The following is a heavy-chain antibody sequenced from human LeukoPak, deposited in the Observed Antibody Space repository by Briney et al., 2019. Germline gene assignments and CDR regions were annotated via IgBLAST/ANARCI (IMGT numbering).Heavy chain of an antibody. CDR3: ARGTSMIVVASFDY. D-gene: IGHD3-22*01. V-gene: IGHV4-59*08. CDR2: IHYSGST. Sequence: SETLSLTCTVSGDSIIGYYWSWIRQPPGKGLEWIGYIHYSGSTNYNPSLKSRVTISIDTSRSHFSLKLSSVTAADTAVYYCARGTSMIVVASFDYWGQGTLVTVSS. J-gene: IGHJ4*02. CDR1: GDSIIGYY.